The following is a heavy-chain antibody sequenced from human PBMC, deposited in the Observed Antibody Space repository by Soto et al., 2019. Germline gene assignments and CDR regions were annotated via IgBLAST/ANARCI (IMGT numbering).Heavy chain of an antibody. J-gene: IGHJ6*02. CDR3: AISRIAAAGTGSGMDV. V-gene: IGHV1-2*04. D-gene: IGHD6-13*01. CDR1: GYTFTGYY. CDR2: INPNSGGT. Sequence: ASVKVSCKASGYTFTGYYKHWVRQAPGQGLEWMGWINPNSGGTDYARKFQGWVTMTRDTSISTAYMELSRLRSDDTAVYYCAISRIAAAGTGSGMDVWGQGTTVTVSS.